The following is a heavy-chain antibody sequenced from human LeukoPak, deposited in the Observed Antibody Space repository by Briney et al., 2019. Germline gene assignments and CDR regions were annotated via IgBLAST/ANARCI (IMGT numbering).Heavy chain of an antibody. CDR1: GGSIATRNYY. D-gene: IGHD5-12*01. CDR2: MYYSGST. V-gene: IGHV4-39*01. CDR3: ASQQRNIRPSGSGYIAYAQKIDS. Sequence: PSETLSLTCSVSGGSIATRNYYWGWIRQPPGKGLEWFASMYYSGSTSDNPSLNNRVTISVDTSKNQFSVKLRSVTAADTAVYYCASQQRNIRPSGSGYIAYAQKIDSWGQGTLVTVSS. J-gene: IGHJ4*02.